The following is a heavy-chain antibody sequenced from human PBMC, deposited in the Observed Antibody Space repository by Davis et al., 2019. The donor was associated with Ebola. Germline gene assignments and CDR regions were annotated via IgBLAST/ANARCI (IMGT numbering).Heavy chain of an antibody. D-gene: IGHD6-6*01. CDR3: TRDLKEPRPSYYYGMDV. J-gene: IGHJ6*02. CDR1: GFTFSSYA. Sequence: GGSLRLSCAASGFTFSSYAMHWVRQAPGKGLEWVGFIRSKGYGGKSQSAESVKGRFTVSRDDSKSVAYLQMNRLKIEDTAVYYCTRDLKEPRPSYYYGMDVWGPGTTVTVS. CDR2: IRSKGYGGKS. V-gene: IGHV3-49*04.